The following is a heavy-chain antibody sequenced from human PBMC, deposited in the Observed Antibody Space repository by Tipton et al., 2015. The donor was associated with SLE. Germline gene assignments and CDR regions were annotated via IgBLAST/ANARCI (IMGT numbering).Heavy chain of an antibody. Sequence: SLRLSCAASGFTFSSYEMNWVRQAPGKGLEWVSAISGSGGSTYYADSVKGRFTISRDNSKNTLYLQMNSLRAEDTAVYYCAKVGTMIVVVIGAFDIWGQGTMVTVSS. CDR2: ISGSGGST. J-gene: IGHJ3*02. CDR1: GFTFSSYE. V-gene: IGHV3-23*01. CDR3: AKVGTMIVVVIGAFDI. D-gene: IGHD3-22*01.